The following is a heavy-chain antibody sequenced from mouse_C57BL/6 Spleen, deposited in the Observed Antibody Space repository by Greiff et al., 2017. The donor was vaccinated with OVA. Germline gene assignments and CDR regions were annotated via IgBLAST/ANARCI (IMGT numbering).Heavy chain of an antibody. CDR3: AREDYCFAY. CDR1: GYTFTSYW. V-gene: IGHV1-72*01. CDR2: IDPNSGGT. J-gene: IGHJ2*01. Sequence: VQLQQSGAELVKPGASVKLSCKASGYTFTSYWMHWVKQRPGRGLEWIGWIDPNSGGTKYNEKFKTKATLTVDKPSSIAYMQLSSLTYEDSAVYYCAREDYCFAYWGQGTPLTVSS.